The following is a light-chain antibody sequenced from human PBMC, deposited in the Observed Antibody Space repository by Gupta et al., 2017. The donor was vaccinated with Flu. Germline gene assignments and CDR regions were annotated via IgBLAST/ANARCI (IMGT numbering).Light chain of an antibody. CDR3: CSFLGSNFV. J-gene: IGLJ2*01. Sequence: QSALTPPPSASGSPGPSVTISCPGSSSDFDGYTYFSQYQHHPGKAPKLRSYEVTKRPSGVPVRGSASKADNTASLTVSGLQAEDESDYYCCSFLGSNFVFGGGTRLTVL. CDR2: EVT. V-gene: IGLV2-8*01. CDR1: SSDFDGYTY.